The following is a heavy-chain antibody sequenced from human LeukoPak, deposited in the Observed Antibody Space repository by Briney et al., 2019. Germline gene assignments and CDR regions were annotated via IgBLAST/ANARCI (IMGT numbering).Heavy chain of an antibody. J-gene: IGHJ4*02. CDR1: GFTLISYW. V-gene: IGHV3-7*04. CDR2: MNQDGSDK. D-gene: IGHD3-10*01. Sequence: GGSLRLPCAASGFTLISYWMSWVRQAPGKGLEWVANMNQDGSDKYYVDSLKGRFAISRDNAKNSLYLQMNSLRAEDTAVYYCAREHSTNPPSTPGWGYGSGSYYNYWGQGTLVTVSS. CDR3: AREHSTNPPSTPGWGYGSGSYYNY.